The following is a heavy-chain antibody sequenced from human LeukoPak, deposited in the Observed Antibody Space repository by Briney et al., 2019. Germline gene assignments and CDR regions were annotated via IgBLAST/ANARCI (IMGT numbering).Heavy chain of an antibody. CDR3: ARDWGRRYSSGWYGDFDY. V-gene: IGHV3-30-3*01. Sequence: PGRSLRLSCAASGFTFSNYAMHWVRQAPGKGLEWVAVISYDGSDKYYADSVKGRFTISRDNSKNTLYLQMNSLRPEDTAAYYCARDWGRRYSSGWYGDFDYWGQGTLVTVSS. CDR1: GFTFSNYA. D-gene: IGHD6-19*01. J-gene: IGHJ4*02. CDR2: ISYDGSDK.